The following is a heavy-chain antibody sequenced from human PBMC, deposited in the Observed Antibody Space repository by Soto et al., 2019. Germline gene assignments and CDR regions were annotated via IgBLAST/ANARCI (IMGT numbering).Heavy chain of an antibody. V-gene: IGHV3-33*01. J-gene: IGHJ4*02. CDR2: IWYDGSNK. D-gene: IGHD3-9*01. CDR3: ARGYDILTGYSPGFDY. Sequence: VGSLRLSCAASGFTFSSYGMHWVRQAPGKGLEWVAVIWYDGSNKYYADSVKGRLTISRDNSKNTLYLQMNSLRAEDTAVYYCARGYDILTGYSPGFDYWGQGTLVTVSS. CDR1: GFTFSSYG.